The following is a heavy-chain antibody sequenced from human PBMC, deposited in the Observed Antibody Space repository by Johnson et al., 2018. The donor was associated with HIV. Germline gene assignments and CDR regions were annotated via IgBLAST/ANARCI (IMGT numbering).Heavy chain of an antibody. D-gene: IGHD3-22*01. J-gene: IGHJ3*02. V-gene: IGHV3-9*01. CDR2: ISWDSGTI. CDR1: GFTLSSYW. CDR3: ARDNGYYYDSSGSRNAFDI. Sequence: VQLVESGGGLVQPGGSLRLSCAACGFTLSSYWMSWVRQAPGKGLEWVSSISWDSGTIGYADSVKGRFTISRDNAKISLYLQMDSLRAEDTAVYYCARDNGYYYDSSGSRNAFDIWGQGTMVTVSS.